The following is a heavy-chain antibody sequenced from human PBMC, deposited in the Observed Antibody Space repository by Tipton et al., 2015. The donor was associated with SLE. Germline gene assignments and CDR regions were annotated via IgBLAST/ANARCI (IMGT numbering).Heavy chain of an antibody. D-gene: IGHD5-24*01. CDR3: VRESVEMATFFDY. V-gene: IGHV1-69*01. Sequence: QVQLVQSGAEVKKPGSSVKVSCKASGGTFSRNAISWVRQAPGQGLEWMGGIIPFFGTANYAQKFQGRVTITTDESASTAYMELSSLRSEDTAVYYCVRESVEMATFFDYWGQGTLVTVSS. CDR1: GGTFSRNA. CDR2: IIPFFGTA. J-gene: IGHJ4*02.